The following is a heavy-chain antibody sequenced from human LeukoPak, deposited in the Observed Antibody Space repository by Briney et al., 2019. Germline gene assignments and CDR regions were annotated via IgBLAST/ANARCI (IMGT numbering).Heavy chain of an antibody. CDR2: ISGSST. D-gene: IGHD3-10*01. J-gene: IGHJ4*02. CDR1: GFTFSSYA. CDR3: ASVIYGSGSFQPDY. V-gene: IGHV3-23*01. Sequence: GGSLRLSCAASGFTFSSYAMSWVRQAPGKGLEWVSSISGSSTYYADSVKGRFTISRDNAKNSLYLQMNSLRAEDTAVYYCASVIYGSGSFQPDYWGQGTLVTVSS.